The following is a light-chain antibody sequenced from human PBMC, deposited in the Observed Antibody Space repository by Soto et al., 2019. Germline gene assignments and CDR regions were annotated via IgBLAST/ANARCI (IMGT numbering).Light chain of an antibody. CDR2: TAS. J-gene: IGKJ1*01. Sequence: EIQIAQVPSPPSASVGNKVPLTFRPSQGIGTALAWHQQKPGAVPKLLVHTASTLQSGVPSRFSGSGSGTDFTLTISSLQPEDVATYYCQKYDRAPTFGPGTKVDI. CDR1: QGIGTA. V-gene: IGKV1-27*01. CDR3: QKYDRAPT.